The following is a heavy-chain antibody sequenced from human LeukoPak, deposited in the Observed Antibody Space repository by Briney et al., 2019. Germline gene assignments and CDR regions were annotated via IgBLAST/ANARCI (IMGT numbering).Heavy chain of an antibody. CDR3: ARDRENSSGWPGYSMDV. Sequence: ASVKVSCKASGYTFTGYYMHWVRQAPGQGLEWMGWINPNSGGTNYAQKFQGRVTMTRDTSISTTYMELSRLKSDDTAVYYCARDRENSSGWPGYSMDVWGKGTTVTVSS. CDR1: GYTFTGYY. V-gene: IGHV1-2*02. CDR2: INPNSGGT. D-gene: IGHD6-19*01. J-gene: IGHJ6*03.